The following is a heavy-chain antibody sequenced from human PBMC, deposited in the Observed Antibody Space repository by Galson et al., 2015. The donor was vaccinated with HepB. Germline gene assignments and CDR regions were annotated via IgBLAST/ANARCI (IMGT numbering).Heavy chain of an antibody. CDR1: GDTFSSYA. CDR2: IIPISGTA. Sequence: SVKVSCKASGDTFSSYAISWVRQASGQGLEWMGGIIPISGTANYAQKFQGRVTITADESTSTAYMELSSLRSEDTAVYYCARPGHSDYALGPYCSGGSCYPAFDCWGQGTLVTVSS. J-gene: IGHJ4*02. V-gene: IGHV1-69*13. D-gene: IGHD2-15*01. CDR3: ARPGHSDYALGPYCSGGSCYPAFDC.